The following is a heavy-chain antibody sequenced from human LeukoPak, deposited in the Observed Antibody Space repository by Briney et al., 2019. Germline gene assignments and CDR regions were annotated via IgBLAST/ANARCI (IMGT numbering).Heavy chain of an antibody. J-gene: IGHJ4*02. CDR1: GFTFSSYS. CDR3: ARVKVIEYPYNY. Sequence: PGGSLRLSCAASGFTFSSYSMNWVRQAPGKGLEWVSSISSSSSYIYYADSVKGRFTISRDNAKNSLYLQMNSLRAEDTAVYYCARVKVIEYPYNYWGQGTLVTVSS. CDR2: ISSSSSYI. V-gene: IGHV3-21*01. D-gene: IGHD2/OR15-2a*01.